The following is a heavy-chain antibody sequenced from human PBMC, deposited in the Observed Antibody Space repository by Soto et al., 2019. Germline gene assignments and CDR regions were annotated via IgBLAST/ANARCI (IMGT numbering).Heavy chain of an antibody. D-gene: IGHD3-3*01. CDR2: LSYDGTYE. Sequence: QVQLVESGGGVVQPGRSLRLSCEASGFSFSSYDMHWVRQAPGKGLEWVAVLSYDGTYEHYADSVKGRVTISRDNSKNTADLQMNSLRPEDTALYYCVKQSARSLFGMVISHFDYWGLGTLVTVSS. CDR3: VKQSARSLFGMVISHFDY. J-gene: IGHJ4*02. V-gene: IGHV3-30*18. CDR1: GFSFSSYD.